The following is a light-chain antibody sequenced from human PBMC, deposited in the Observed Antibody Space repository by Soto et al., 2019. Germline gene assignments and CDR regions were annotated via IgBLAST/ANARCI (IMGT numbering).Light chain of an antibody. Sequence: QSALTQPASVSGSPGQSITISCTGTNSDVGGYNYVSWYQQHPGKAPKLLIYDVSSRPSGLSNRFSGSKSGNTASLIISGLQAEDEADYYCASYTTTSTVVFGGGTKVTVL. V-gene: IGLV2-14*03. CDR2: DVS. J-gene: IGLJ2*01. CDR3: ASYTTTSTVV. CDR1: NSDVGGYNY.